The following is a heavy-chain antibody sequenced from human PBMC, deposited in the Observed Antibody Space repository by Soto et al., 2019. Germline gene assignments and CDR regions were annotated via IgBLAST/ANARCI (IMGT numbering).Heavy chain of an antibody. CDR1: GGTFSSYA. CDR2: IIPIFGTA. J-gene: IGHJ6*02. CDR3: ARGIAAAGLEAYYGMDV. Sequence: SVKVSCKASGGTFSSYAISWVRQAPGQGLEWMGGIIPIFGTANYAQKFQGRVTITADESTSTAYMELSSLRSEDMAVYYCARGIAAAGLEAYYGMDVWGQGTTVTVSS. D-gene: IGHD6-13*01. V-gene: IGHV1-69*13.